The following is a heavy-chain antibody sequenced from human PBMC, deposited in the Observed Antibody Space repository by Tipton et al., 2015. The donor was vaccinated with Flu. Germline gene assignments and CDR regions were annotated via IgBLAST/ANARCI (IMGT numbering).Heavy chain of an antibody. J-gene: IGHJ4*02. CDR1: GYSISSGYF. CDR3: AGHGEGTFDY. V-gene: IGHV4-38-2*01. CDR2: IHHRGTT. Sequence: TLSLTCAVYGYSISSGYFWGWIRQPPGKGLEWIGTIHHRGTTYYNPSLKSRVTMLLDTSKNQFSLRLTSVTAADTAVYYCAGHGEGTFDYWGQGTLVPVSS. D-gene: IGHD3-10*01.